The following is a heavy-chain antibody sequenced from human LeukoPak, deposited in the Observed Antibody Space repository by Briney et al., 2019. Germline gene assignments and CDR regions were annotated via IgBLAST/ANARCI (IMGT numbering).Heavy chain of an antibody. CDR1: GYTFTSYG. Sequence: ASVKVSCKASGYTFTSYGISWVRQAPGQGLEWMGWISAYNGNTNYAQKHQGRVTMTTDTSTSTAYMELRSLSSDDTAVYYCARDEGGGGDWFGYGQSFDYWGQGTLVTVSS. J-gene: IGHJ4*02. CDR2: ISAYNGNT. D-gene: IGHD3/OR15-3a*01. V-gene: IGHV1-18*01. CDR3: ARDEGGGGDWFGYGQSFDY.